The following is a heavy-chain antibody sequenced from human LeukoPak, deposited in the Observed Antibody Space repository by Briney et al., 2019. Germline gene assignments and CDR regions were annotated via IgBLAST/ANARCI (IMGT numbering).Heavy chain of an antibody. J-gene: IGHJ4*02. CDR1: GYTFTGYY. D-gene: IGHD3-3*01. CDR3: ARPYDFWSGYPTAFDY. V-gene: IGHV1-2*02. CDR2: INANTGST. Sequence: GASVKVSCKASGYTFTGYYMYWVRQAPGQGLEWMSFINANTGSTIYAQKFQARVTITRDTSISTAYMELTGLISDDTAVYYCARPYDFWSGYPTAFDYAGQGSLVTVSS.